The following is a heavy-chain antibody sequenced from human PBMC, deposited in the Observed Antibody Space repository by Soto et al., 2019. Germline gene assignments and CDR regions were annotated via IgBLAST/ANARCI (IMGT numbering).Heavy chain of an antibody. V-gene: IGHV3-11*01. Sequence: GGSLRLSCEAFGFAFSGYGMNWIRQAPGKGLEWVSYISSSGSTIYYADSVKGRFTISRDNAKNSLYLQMNSLRAEDTAVYYCAHRTDAFDIWGQGTMVTVSS. J-gene: IGHJ3*02. CDR1: GFAFSGYG. CDR3: AHRTDAFDI. CDR2: ISSSGSTI.